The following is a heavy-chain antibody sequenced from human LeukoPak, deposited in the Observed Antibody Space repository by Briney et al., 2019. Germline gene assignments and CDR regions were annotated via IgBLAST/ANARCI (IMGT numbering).Heavy chain of an antibody. CDR3: TRCSTGTRLYYFDY. CDR2: SRNKANSYTT. V-gene: IGHV3-72*01. D-gene: IGHD1/OR15-1a*01. Sequence: PGGSLRLSCTASGFTFSDRYIDWVRQAPGKGLEWVGRSRNKANSYTTEYAASVKGRFTISRDESKNLLHLQMNSLKTEDTAVYYCTRCSTGTRLYYFDYWGQGTLVTVSS. CDR1: GFTFSDRY. J-gene: IGHJ4*02.